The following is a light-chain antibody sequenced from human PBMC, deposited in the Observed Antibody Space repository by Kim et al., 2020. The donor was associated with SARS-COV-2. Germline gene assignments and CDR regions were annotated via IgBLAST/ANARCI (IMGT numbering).Light chain of an antibody. V-gene: IGKV3-15*01. CDR3: QQYNNWPWWT. CDR1: QSVSSD. J-gene: IGKJ1*01. Sequence: SPGVRVTLSCRASQSVSSDLAWYQQKPGQAPRLLIFGTATRATGIPVRFSGSGSGTEFTLTIDSLQSEDFAVYYRQQYNNWPWWTFGQGTKVDIK. CDR2: GTA.